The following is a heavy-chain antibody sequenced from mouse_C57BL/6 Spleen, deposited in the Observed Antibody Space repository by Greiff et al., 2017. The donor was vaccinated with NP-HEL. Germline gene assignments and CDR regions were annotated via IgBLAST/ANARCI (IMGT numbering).Heavy chain of an antibody. CDR1: GYTFTSYW. CDR3: AREWLGAMDY. J-gene: IGHJ4*01. V-gene: IGHV1-69*01. Sequence: QVQLQQPGAELVMPGASVKLSCKASGYTFTSYWMHWVKQRPGQGLEWIGEIDPSDSYTNYNQKFKGKSTLTVDKSSSTAYMQLISLTSEDAAVYYCAREWLGAMDYWGQGTSVTVSS. D-gene: IGHD2-2*01. CDR2: IDPSDSYT.